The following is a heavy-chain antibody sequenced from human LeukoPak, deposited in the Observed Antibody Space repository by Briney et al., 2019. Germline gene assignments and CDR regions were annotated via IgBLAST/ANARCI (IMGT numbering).Heavy chain of an antibody. CDR2: IKQDGSAK. J-gene: IGHJ3*02. CDR3: ARGDFSDYGDYMDAFDI. D-gene: IGHD4-17*01. CDR1: GFTFNNYW. Sequence: GWSLRLSCAASGFTFNNYWMSWVRQVPGKGLQWVANIKQDGSAKFYVDSVKGRFTISRDNTKNSLYLRMNSLRVEDTAVYYCARGDFSDYGDYMDAFDIWGQGTMVTVSS. V-gene: IGHV3-7*01.